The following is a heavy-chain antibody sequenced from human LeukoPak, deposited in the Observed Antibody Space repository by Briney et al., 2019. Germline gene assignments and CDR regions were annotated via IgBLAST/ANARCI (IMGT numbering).Heavy chain of an antibody. CDR3: ATVWFGELASFDY. CDR1: GYTFTSYD. CDR2: MNPNSGNT. J-gene: IGHJ4*02. Sequence: ASVKVSCKASGYTFTSYDINWVRQATGQGLEWMGWMNPNSGNTGYAQKFQGRVTMTRNTSISTAYMELSSLRSEDTAVYYCATVWFGELASFDYWGQGTLVTVSS. D-gene: IGHD3-10*01. V-gene: IGHV1-8*01.